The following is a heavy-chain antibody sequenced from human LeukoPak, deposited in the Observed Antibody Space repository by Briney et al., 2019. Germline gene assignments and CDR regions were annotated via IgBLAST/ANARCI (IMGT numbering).Heavy chain of an antibody. CDR3: AKLHCSGGSCNPPSDFDY. CDR1: GFTFSNYW. Sequence: PGGSLRLSCAASGFTFSNYWMSWVRQAPGKGLEWVASIKRDGSEKYYVDSVKGRFTISKDNTKNSLYLQMNSLRAEDTAVYYCAKLHCSGGSCNPPSDFDYWGQGTLVTVSS. V-gene: IGHV3-7*01. J-gene: IGHJ4*02. CDR2: IKRDGSEK. D-gene: IGHD2-15*01.